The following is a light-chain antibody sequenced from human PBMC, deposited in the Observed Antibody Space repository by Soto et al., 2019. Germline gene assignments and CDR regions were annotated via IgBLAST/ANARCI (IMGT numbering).Light chain of an antibody. Sequence: EIVMTQSPATLSVSPGERATLSCRASQSFISNLSWYQQKPCQAPRLVIFGASNRATGIPDRFSGSWSETEFTLTISSLQSEDFAVYYCQQYNKWPPWTFGQGNKVDIK. CDR3: QQYNKWPPWT. CDR1: QSFISN. J-gene: IGKJ1*01. CDR2: GAS. V-gene: IGKV3-15*01.